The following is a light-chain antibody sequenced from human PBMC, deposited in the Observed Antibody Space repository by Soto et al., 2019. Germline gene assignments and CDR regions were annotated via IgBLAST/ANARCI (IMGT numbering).Light chain of an antibody. V-gene: IGKV1-39*01. Sequence: DLPMTQSPSSLSASVGDRVTITCRASQSISTFLNWYQQRPGKAPNLLIYAASSLQSGVPSRFSGSGSGTDFTLTITSLQPEDFATYYCQQSLSTPLTFGGGTKVAI. CDR3: QQSLSTPLT. CDR2: AAS. J-gene: IGKJ4*01. CDR1: QSISTF.